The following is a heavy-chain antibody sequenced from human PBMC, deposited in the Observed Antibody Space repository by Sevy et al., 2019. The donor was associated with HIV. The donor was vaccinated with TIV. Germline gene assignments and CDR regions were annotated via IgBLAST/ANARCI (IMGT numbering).Heavy chain of an antibody. Sequence: GGSLRLSCAASEFTLSRYWMSWVRQAPGKGLEWVANINQDGSEKYYVDSVKGRFTISRDNAKNSLYLQMNSLRAEDTAVYYCARDFAYDFWSGYYPFAFDIWGQGTMVTVSS. J-gene: IGHJ3*02. V-gene: IGHV3-7*01. CDR3: ARDFAYDFWSGYYPFAFDI. CDR1: EFTLSRYW. CDR2: INQDGSEK. D-gene: IGHD3-3*01.